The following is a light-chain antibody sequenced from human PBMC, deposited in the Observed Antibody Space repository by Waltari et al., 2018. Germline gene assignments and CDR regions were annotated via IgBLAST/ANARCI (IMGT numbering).Light chain of an antibody. J-gene: IGKJ4*01. V-gene: IGKV2-29*03. Sequence: DIVMTQTPLSLSVSPGQPASISCKSSQSLLHRDGKTYLYWYLKRPGQAPQLLISEVSIRFSGVPYRFCGSGSGTDFTLKVSRVEAEYVVLYYCMQGVQLPLTFGCGSKVVIQ. CDR3: MQGVQLPLT. CDR1: QSLLHRDGKTY. CDR2: EVS.